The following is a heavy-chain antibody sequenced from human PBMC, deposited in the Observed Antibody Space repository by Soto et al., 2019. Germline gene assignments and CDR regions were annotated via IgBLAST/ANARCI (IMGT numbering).Heavy chain of an antibody. J-gene: IGHJ5*02. Sequence: SETLSLTCTVSGGSISSSSYYWGWIRQPPGKGLEWIGSIYYSGSTYYNPSLKSRVTISVDTSKNQFSLKLSSVTAADTAVYYCARHIRGMAGWFDPWGQGTLVTVSS. V-gene: IGHV4-39*01. CDR3: ARHIRGMAGWFDP. CDR2: IYYSGST. CDR1: GGSISSSSYY. D-gene: IGHD6-13*01.